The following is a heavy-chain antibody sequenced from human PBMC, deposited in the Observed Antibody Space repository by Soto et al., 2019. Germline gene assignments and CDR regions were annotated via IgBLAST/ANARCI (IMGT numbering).Heavy chain of an antibody. D-gene: IGHD3-22*01. CDR1: GFSLTTTGLG. Sequence: QIALQESGPTVVKPTQTLTLTCTFSGFSLTTTGLGVGWIRHAPGKALEWLAMVYWNDERRYSPSLKSRLNSNQDTSKNQVVLTMTYMDPVDTATYFCANYDSSGYFSHFDSWGQGTLVTVSS. CDR2: VYWNDER. V-gene: IGHV2-5*01. CDR3: ANYDSSGYFSHFDS. J-gene: IGHJ4*02.